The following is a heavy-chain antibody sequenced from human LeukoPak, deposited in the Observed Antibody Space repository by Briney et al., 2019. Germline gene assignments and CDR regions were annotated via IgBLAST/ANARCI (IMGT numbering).Heavy chain of an antibody. CDR3: AKSGSIVLMMAF. V-gene: IGHV3-30*18. CDR2: TSYDGSSQ. J-gene: IGHJ4*02. D-gene: IGHD2-8*01. Sequence: GSLRLSCAASGFTFNNYAMHWVRQAPGKGLEWVAFTSYDGSSQFYADSVKGRFSISRDNSRNTLYLQLNSLRPEDTAVYYCAKSGSIVLMMAFWGQGTLVTVAS. CDR1: GFTFNNYA.